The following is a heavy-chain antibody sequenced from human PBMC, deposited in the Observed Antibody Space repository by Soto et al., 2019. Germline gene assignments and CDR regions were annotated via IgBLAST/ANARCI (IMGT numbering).Heavy chain of an antibody. CDR3: ARLGFEYDTLTAYYNVHHYYGLDV. D-gene: IGHD3-9*01. Sequence: GESLKISCKGSGYSVIDYWSGWVRQVPGKGLEWMGVIYPGDSDTRYSPSSQGQVTISADKSISTAYLRWSSLKASDTAMYYCARLGFEYDTLTAYYNVHHYYGLDVWGQGTSVTVS. J-gene: IGHJ6*02. V-gene: IGHV5-51*01. CDR1: GYSVIDYW. CDR2: IYPGDSDT.